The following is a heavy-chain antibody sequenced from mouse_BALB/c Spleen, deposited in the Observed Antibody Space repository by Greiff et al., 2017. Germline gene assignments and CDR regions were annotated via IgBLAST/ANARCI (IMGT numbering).Heavy chain of an antibody. CDR1: GFTFSSFG. CDR3: ARGGYVYYYCAMDY. J-gene: IGHJ4*01. CDR2: ISSGSSTI. Sequence: EVQLVESGGGLVQPGGSRKLSCAASGFTFSSFGMHWVRQAPEKGLEWVAYISSGSSTIYYADTVKGRFTISRDNPKNTLFLQMTSLRSEDTAMYYCARGGYVYYYCAMDYWGQGTSVTVSS. D-gene: IGHD1-2*01. V-gene: IGHV5-17*02.